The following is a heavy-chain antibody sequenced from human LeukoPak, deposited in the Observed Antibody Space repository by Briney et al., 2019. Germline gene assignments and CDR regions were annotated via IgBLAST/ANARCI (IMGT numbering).Heavy chain of an antibody. D-gene: IGHD3-3*01. CDR2: ISYDGSNK. J-gene: IGHJ4*02. Sequence: GGSLRLSCAASGFTFSSYAMHWVRQAPGKGLEWVAVISYDGSNKYYADSVKGRFTISRDNSKNTLYLQMNSLRAEDTAVYYCARDSESGSNDYWGQGTLVTVSS. V-gene: IGHV3-30-3*01. CDR3: ARDSESGSNDY. CDR1: GFTFSSYA.